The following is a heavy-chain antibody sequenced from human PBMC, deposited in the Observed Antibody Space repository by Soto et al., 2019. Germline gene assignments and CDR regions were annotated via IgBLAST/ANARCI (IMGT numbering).Heavy chain of an antibody. Sequence: ASVKVSCKASGYTFTSYDINWVRQATGQGLEWMGWMNPNSGNTGYAQKFQGRVTMTRNTSISTAYMELSSLRSEDTAVYYCARGRFGELWQSYYFDYWGQGTLVTVSS. CDR2: MNPNSGNT. V-gene: IGHV1-8*01. CDR1: GYTFTSYD. J-gene: IGHJ4*02. CDR3: ARGRFGELWQSYYFDY. D-gene: IGHD3-10*01.